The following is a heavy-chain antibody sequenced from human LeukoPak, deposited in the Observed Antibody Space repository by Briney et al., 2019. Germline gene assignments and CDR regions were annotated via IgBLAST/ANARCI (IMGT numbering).Heavy chain of an antibody. V-gene: IGHV4-39*01. D-gene: IGHD3-3*02. CDR3: ARLGTFTNWFDP. Sequence: SETLSLTCTVSGVSISSSNSYWGWIRQPPGKGLEWIGSIYYSGNTYYNASLKSQVSISIDTSKNQFSLRLTSVTAADTAVYYCARLGTFTNWFDPWGQGTLVTVSS. J-gene: IGHJ5*02. CDR2: IYYSGNT. CDR1: GVSISSSNSY.